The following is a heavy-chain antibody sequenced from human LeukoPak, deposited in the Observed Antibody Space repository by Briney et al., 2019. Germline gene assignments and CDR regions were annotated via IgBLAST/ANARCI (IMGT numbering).Heavy chain of an antibody. Sequence: GRSLRLSCAASGFTFSRYAMHWVRQAPGKGLEWVALLSYDGGGQYYADSVRGRFTISRDISKSTLYLQMSSLRAEDTAVYFCSRVGYTYKTRALWGQGTLVTVSS. J-gene: IGHJ4*02. V-gene: IGHV3-30*14. CDR2: LSYDGGGQ. CDR1: GFTFSRYA. CDR3: SRVGYTYKTRAL. D-gene: IGHD5-18*01.